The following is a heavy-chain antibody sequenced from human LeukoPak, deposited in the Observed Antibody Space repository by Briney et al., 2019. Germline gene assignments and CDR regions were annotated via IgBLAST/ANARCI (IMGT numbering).Heavy chain of an antibody. CDR1: GGSISSYY. CDR3: ARVTAKDDPQGYYMDV. V-gene: IGHV4-4*07. J-gene: IGHJ6*03. D-gene: IGHD3-3*01. Sequence: PSETLSLTCTVSGGSISSYYWSWIRQPAGKGLEWIGRIYTSGSTNYNPSLKSRVTMSVDTSKNQFSLKLSSVTAADTAVYYCARVTAKDDPQGYYMDVWGKGTTVTVSS. CDR2: IYTSGST.